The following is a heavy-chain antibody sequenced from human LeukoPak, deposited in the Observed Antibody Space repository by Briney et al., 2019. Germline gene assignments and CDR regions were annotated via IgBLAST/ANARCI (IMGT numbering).Heavy chain of an antibody. CDR2: ISSGSDYI. V-gene: IGHV3-21*06. CDR3: ARVDESEGDY. J-gene: IGHJ4*02. Sequence: GGSLRLSCAASGFTFSSYSMNWVRQAPGKGLEWVSSISSGSDYIYYADSVKGRFTISRDNAKNPLYLQMSSLSAEDTAVYYCARVDESEGDYWGQGTLVTVSS. CDR1: GFTFSSYS.